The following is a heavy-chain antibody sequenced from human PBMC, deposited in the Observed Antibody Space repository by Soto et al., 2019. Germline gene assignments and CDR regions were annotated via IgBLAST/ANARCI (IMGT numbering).Heavy chain of an antibody. CDR1: GFTFSSYG. CDR3: AKGPAIVLVPAAMNYYYGMDV. D-gene: IGHD2-2*01. CDR2: ISYDGSNK. Sequence: PGGSLRFSCAASGFTFSSYGMHWVRQAPGKGLEWVAVISYDGSNKYYADSVKGRFTISRDNSKNTLYLQMDSLRAEDTAVYYCAKGPAIVLVPAAMNYYYGMDVWGQGTTVTVSS. J-gene: IGHJ6*02. V-gene: IGHV3-30*18.